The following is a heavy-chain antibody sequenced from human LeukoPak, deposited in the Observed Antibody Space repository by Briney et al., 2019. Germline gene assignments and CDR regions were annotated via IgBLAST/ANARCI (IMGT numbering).Heavy chain of an antibody. V-gene: IGHV3-23*01. CDR3: AKGANQRLVRGTWFDF. D-gene: IGHD6-19*01. J-gene: IGHJ5*01. CDR2: ISDSGDDT. CDR1: GFTSSNYA. Sequence: PGGSLRLSCAASGFTSSNYAMRWVRQAPGQGLEWVSGISDSGDDTYYADSVKGRFTISRDNSKNTLHLQMDRLTADDTAIYYCAKGANQRLVRGTWFDFWGQGTLVTVSS.